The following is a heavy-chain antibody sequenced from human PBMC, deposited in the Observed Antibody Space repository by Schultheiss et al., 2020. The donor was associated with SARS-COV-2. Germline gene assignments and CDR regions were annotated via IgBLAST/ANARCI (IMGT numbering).Heavy chain of an antibody. D-gene: IGHD2-15*01. J-gene: IGHJ4*02. V-gene: IGHV1-18*01. CDR3: ARRGDVVASPFDY. Sequence: ASVKVSCKASGYSFLNYAIGWVRQAPGQGLEWMGWISIYNANTNFAQKFQGRVTMTTDTSTDTAYMELRNLKSDDTDVYYCARRGDVVASPFDYWGQGTLVTVSS. CDR2: ISIYNANT. CDR1: GYSFLNYA.